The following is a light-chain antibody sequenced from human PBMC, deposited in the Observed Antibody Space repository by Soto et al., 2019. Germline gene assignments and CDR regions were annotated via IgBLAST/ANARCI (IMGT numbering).Light chain of an antibody. CDR1: QSVGNNY. J-gene: IGKJ4*01. CDR2: DAS. V-gene: IGKV3-20*01. Sequence: EIVLTQSPGTLSLSPGERATLSCRASQSVGNNYLAWYQQKPGQAPRFLMYDASTRATGIPDRFSGSGSGTDFTLTISRLEPEDFAVYYCQQYGSTPLTFGGGTKVDIK. CDR3: QQYGSTPLT.